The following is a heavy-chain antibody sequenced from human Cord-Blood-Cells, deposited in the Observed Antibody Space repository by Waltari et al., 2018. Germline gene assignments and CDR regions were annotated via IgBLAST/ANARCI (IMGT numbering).Heavy chain of an antibody. J-gene: IGHJ4*02. Sequence: QVQLVQSGAEVKKPGSSVKVSCKASRGTFSSYAISWVRQAPGQGLEWMGRIIPILGIANYAQKFQGRVTITADKSTSTAYMELSSLRSEDTAVYYCARDSFRPSFHGDPIRFDYWGQGTLVTVSS. CDR1: RGTFSSYA. D-gene: IGHD4-17*01. CDR3: ARDSFRPSFHGDPIRFDY. CDR2: IIPILGIA. V-gene: IGHV1-69*09.